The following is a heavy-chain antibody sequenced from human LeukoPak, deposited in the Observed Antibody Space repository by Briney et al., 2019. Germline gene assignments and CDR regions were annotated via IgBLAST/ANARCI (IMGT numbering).Heavy chain of an antibody. Sequence: ASVKVSCKTSGYTLATYFMHWVRQAPGQGLEWMGYIKPNSGVTNYAQKFRGRVTMTWDTSISTAYIELSGLTSDDTAIYYCARPTYCGSDCYFNFDYWGQGTLVTVSS. V-gene: IGHV1-2*02. CDR3: ARPTYCGSDCYFNFDY. CDR2: IKPNSGVT. D-gene: IGHD2-21*02. CDR1: GYTLATYF. J-gene: IGHJ4*02.